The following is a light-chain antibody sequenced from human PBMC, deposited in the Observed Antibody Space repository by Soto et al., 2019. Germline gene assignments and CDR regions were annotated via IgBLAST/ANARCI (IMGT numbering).Light chain of an antibody. CDR2: GAS. CDR3: QQYARSPLT. Sequence: EIVLTQSPGTLSLSPGERATLSCRASQSVSSSYLAWYQQKPGQAPGLLIYGASSRATGIPDRFSGSGSGTDFTLTISRLEPEDFAVYYCQQYARSPLTFGGGTKVEIK. J-gene: IGKJ4*01. CDR1: QSVSSSY. V-gene: IGKV3-20*01.